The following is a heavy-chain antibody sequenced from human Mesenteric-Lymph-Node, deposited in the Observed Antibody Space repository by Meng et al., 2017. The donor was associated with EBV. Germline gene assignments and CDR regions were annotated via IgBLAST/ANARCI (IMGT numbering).Heavy chain of an antibody. CDR2: IYWDDDK. Sequence: ITLKESGPTLVKPTQTLTLTCTFSGFSLSTRGMGVGWIRQPPGKALEWLALIYWDDDKRYSPSLKTRLSITKDTSKNQVVLTLANVNPVDTARYYCTHVKYGAGSYYSDYWGQGTLVTVSS. J-gene: IGHJ4*02. V-gene: IGHV2-5*02. CDR3: THVKYGAGSYYSDY. D-gene: IGHD3-10*01. CDR1: GFSLSTRGMG.